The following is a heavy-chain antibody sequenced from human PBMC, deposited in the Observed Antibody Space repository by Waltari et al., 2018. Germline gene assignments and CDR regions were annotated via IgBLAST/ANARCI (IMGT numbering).Heavy chain of an antibody. CDR1: GYSISSGYY. CDR3: ARPKGITMIVDAFDI. Sequence: QVQLQESGPGLVKPSETLSLTCAVSGYSISSGYYWGWIRQPPGKGLEWIGSIYHSGSTYYNPSLKSRVTISVDTSKNQFSLKLSSVTAADTAVYYCARPKGITMIVDAFDIWGQGTMVTVSS. J-gene: IGHJ3*02. V-gene: IGHV4-38-2*01. CDR2: IYHSGST. D-gene: IGHD3-22*01.